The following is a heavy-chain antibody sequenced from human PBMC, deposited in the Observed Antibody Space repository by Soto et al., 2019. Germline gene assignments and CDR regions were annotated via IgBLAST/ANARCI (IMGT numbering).Heavy chain of an antibody. CDR2: INNSGST. CDR3: ARGGKFLEWLRYYYYGMDV. V-gene: IGHV4-34*01. D-gene: IGHD3-3*01. CDR1: GGSFSGSY. J-gene: IGHJ6*02. Sequence: SETLSLTCAVYGGSFSGSYWSWIPQPPGNGLEWIGEINNSGSTNYNPSLKSRVTISVDTSKNQFSLKMSSVTAADTAVYYCARGGKFLEWLRYYYYGMDVWGQGTTVAVYS.